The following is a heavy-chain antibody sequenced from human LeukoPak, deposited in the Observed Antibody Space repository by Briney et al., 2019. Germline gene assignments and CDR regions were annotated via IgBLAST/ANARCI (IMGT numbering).Heavy chain of an antibody. D-gene: IGHD2-21*02. CDR1: GYTFTSYG. J-gene: IGHJ6*02. Sequence: ASVKVSCKASGYTFTSYGINWVRLAPGQGLEWMGWIGSYNGNTNYAQELQGRVTMTTDTSTNTAYMELRSLRSDDTAVYYCARDSRLTGGMDVWGQGTTVTVSS. CDR2: IGSYNGNT. V-gene: IGHV1-18*01. CDR3: ARDSRLTGGMDV.